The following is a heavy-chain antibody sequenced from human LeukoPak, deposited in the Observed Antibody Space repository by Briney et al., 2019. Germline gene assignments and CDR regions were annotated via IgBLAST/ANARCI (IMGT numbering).Heavy chain of an antibody. J-gene: IGHJ4*02. CDR3: ARVRAGGGYCSSPSCYALDY. Sequence: PGRSLRLSCVASGFTFDDYGMHWVRQAPGKGLEWVSGISWDSGSIVYAASVKGRFTISRDNSKNTLYLQMNSLRAEDTAVYYCARVRAGGGYCSSPSCYALDYWAQETRVPVPS. V-gene: IGHV3-9*01. D-gene: IGHD2-2*01. CDR2: ISWDSGSI. CDR1: GFTFDDYG.